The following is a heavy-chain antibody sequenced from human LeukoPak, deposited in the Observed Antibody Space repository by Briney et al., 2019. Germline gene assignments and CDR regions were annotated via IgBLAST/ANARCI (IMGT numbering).Heavy chain of an antibody. CDR1: GYTFTSYA. CDR3: ARAVDTAMAIFDY. Sequence: GASVKVSCKASGYTFTSYAMHWVRQAPEQRLEWMGWINAGNGNTKYSQKFQGRVTITRDTSASTAYMELSSLRSEDTAVYYCARAVDTAMAIFDYWGQGTLVTVSS. D-gene: IGHD5-18*01. V-gene: IGHV1-3*01. J-gene: IGHJ4*02. CDR2: INAGNGNT.